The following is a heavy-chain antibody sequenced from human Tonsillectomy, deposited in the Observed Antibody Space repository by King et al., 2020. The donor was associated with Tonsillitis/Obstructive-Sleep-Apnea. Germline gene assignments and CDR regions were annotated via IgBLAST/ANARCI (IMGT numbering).Heavy chain of an antibody. Sequence: QLQLQESGPGLVKPSETLSLTCTVSGGSISSSSYYWGWIRQPPGKGLEWIGSIYYSGSTYYNPSLKSRVTISVDTSKNQFSLKLSSVTAADTAVYYCAREALGELGNWFDPWGQGALVTVSS. V-gene: IGHV4-39*01. CDR3: AREALGELGNWFDP. D-gene: IGHD3-16*01. CDR1: GGSISSSSYY. CDR2: IYYSGST. J-gene: IGHJ5*02.